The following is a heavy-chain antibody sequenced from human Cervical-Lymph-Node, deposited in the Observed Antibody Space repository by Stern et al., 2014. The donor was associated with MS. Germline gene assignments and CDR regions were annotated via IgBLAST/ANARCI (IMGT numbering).Heavy chain of an antibody. V-gene: IGHV1-69*12. CDR2: TIPIFGTA. D-gene: IGHD3-10*01. CDR1: GGTFRSYV. CDR3: ARGHGAIIYGLDV. Sequence: QVQLVQSGAEVKKPGSSVKVSCKPSGGTFRSYVFTWGRKAPRQGLEWMGGTIPIFGTADYAQKFQCRVTITADESTSTAYMELSSLRSEDTAVYYCARGHGAIIYGLDVWGQGTTVTVSS. J-gene: IGHJ6*02.